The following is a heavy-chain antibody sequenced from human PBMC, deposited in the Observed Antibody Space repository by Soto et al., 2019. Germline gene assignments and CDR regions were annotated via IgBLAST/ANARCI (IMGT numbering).Heavy chain of an antibody. CDR2: IYIDDT. CDR1: GYTFSSYG. J-gene: IGHJ4*02. D-gene: IGHD1-1*01. Sequence: QVHLVQSGAEVKKPGASVKVSCKASGYTFSSYGFSWMRQAPGQGLEWMGWIYIDDTKYAQNFQGRVTMTTDTITSTVYMELRSLTSDDTAVYYCASDRDWNLDYWGQGTLVTVSS. CDR3: ASDRDWNLDY. V-gene: IGHV1-18*01.